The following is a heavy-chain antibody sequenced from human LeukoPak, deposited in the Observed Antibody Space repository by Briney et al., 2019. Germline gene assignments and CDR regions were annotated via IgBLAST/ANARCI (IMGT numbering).Heavy chain of an antibody. CDR2: ITGTGSQFDDV. Sequence: AGSLTLACAASGFKFSVYSMNWVRQAPGSGLEWVSRITGTGSQFDDVDYADSVRGRFTISRDNAKDSLFLEMSGLRVEDTGIYFCARETGFADAFDFWGRGRLVSVSS. V-gene: IGHV3-21*03. J-gene: IGHJ3*01. CDR3: ARETGFADAFDF. CDR1: GFKFSVYS.